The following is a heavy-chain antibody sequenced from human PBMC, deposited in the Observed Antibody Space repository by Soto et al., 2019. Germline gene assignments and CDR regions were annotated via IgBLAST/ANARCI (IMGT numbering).Heavy chain of an antibody. CDR1: GYSFINYG. D-gene: IGHD2-21*02. J-gene: IGHJ4*02. CDR2: ISVYNGNT. Sequence: QVQLVQSGAEVKKPGASVKVSCKASGYSFINYGIRWVRQAPGQGLEWMGWISVYNGNTKYAQKLQGRATMTTDTPPSTACLELRSLRSDDSSLYYFSRGSSYCDGDCYAFCYWGQGSLVTVSS. V-gene: IGHV1-18*01. CDR3: SRGSSYCDGDCYAFCY.